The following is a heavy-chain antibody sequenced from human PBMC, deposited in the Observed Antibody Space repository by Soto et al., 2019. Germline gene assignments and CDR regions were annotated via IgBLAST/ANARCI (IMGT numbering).Heavy chain of an antibody. CDR1: GYTFTSYG. J-gene: IGHJ3*02. Sequence: ASVKVSCKASGYTFTSYGISWVRQAPGQGLEWMRWISAYNGNTNYAQKHQGRVTMTKDTYISTAYMELSSLRSDDTAVYYCARALGVAGYISGWTDAFDIWVQGTRVTVSS. V-gene: IGHV1-18*01. CDR2: ISAYNGNT. D-gene: IGHD6-19*01. CDR3: ARALGVAGYISGWTDAFDI.